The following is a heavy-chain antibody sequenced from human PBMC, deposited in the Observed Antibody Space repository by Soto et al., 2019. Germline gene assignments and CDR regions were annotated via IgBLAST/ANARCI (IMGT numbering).Heavy chain of an antibody. CDR1: GYTFTGYY. CDR2: INPNSGGT. V-gene: IGHV1-2*02. D-gene: IGHD3-3*01. J-gene: IGHJ4*02. CDR3: ARGAYDFWSGSHVDY. Sequence: ASVKVSCKASGYTFTGYYMHWVRQAPGQGLEWMGWINPNSGGTNYAQKFQGRVTMTRDTSISTAYMELSRLRSDDTAVYYCARGAYDFWSGSHVDYWGQGTLVTVPS.